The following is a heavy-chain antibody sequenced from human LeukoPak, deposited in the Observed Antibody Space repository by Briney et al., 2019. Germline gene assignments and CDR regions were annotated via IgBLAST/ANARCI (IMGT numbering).Heavy chain of an antibody. CDR1: GYTFTGYY. CDR2: INPNSGGT. V-gene: IGHV1-2*02. CDR3: ARNDHGLGSYVYYYYGMDV. Sequence: ASVKVSCKASGYTFTGYYMHWVRQAPGQGLEWMGWINPNSGGTNYAQKFQGRVTMTRDTSISTAYMELSRLRSDDTAVYYCARNDHGLGSYVYYYYGMDVWGQGTTVTVSS. J-gene: IGHJ6*02. D-gene: IGHD3-10*01.